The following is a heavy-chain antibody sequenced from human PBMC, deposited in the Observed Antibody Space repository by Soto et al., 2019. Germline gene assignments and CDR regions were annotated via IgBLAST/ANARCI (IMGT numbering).Heavy chain of an antibody. CDR1: GFTFSSYA. Sequence: PGGSLRLSCAASGFTFSSYAMSWVRQAPGKGLEWVSAISGSGGSTYYADSVKGRFTISRDNSKNTLSLQMNSLRVEDTAIYYCAKDRSSGWNPNLFDSWGQGTLVTV. CDR2: ISGSGGST. J-gene: IGHJ4*02. V-gene: IGHV3-23*01. D-gene: IGHD6-19*01. CDR3: AKDRSSGWNPNLFDS.